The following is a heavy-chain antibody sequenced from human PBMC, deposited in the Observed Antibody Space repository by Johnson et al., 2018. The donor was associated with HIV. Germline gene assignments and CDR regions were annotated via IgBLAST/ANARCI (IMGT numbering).Heavy chain of an antibody. CDR2: ISRSGATI. J-gene: IGHJ3*02. D-gene: IGHD3-3*01. CDR1: GFTFSSYA. CDR3: TTAGGRDTIFGVANDAFDI. V-gene: IGHV3-23*04. Sequence: VQLVESGGGLVQPGGSLRLSCVASGFTFSSYAMSWVRQAPGKGLEWISYISRSGATIYYADSVKGRFTISRDNSKNTLYLQMNSLKTEDTAVYYCTTAGGRDTIFGVANDAFDIWGQGTMVTVSS.